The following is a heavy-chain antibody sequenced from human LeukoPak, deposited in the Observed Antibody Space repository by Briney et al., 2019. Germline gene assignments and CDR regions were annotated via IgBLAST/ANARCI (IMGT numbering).Heavy chain of an antibody. CDR1: GGSISSSSYY. Sequence: SETLSLTCTVSGGSISSSSYYWGWICQPPGKGLEWIGSIYYSGSTYYNPSLKSRVTISVDTSKNQFSLKLSSVTAADTAVYYCARESITMVRGVKNYYMDVWGKGTTVTISS. CDR2: IYYSGST. CDR3: ARESITMVRGVKNYYMDV. J-gene: IGHJ6*03. V-gene: IGHV4-39*02. D-gene: IGHD3-10*01.